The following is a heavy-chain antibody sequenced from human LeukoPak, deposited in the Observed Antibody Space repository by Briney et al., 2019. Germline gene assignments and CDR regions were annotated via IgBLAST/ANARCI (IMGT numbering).Heavy chain of an antibody. D-gene: IGHD4-23*01. V-gene: IGHV1-8*01. J-gene: IGHJ6*03. CDR3: ATRCYGGKPRGYYYYYMDV. CDR2: MNPNSGNT. CDR1: GYTFTSYD. Sequence: GASVKVSCKASGYTFTSYDINWVRQATGQGLEWMGWMNPNSGNTGYAQKFQGRVTMTRNTSISTAYMELRSLRSEDTAVYYCATRCYGGKPRGYYYYYMDVWGKGTTVTVSS.